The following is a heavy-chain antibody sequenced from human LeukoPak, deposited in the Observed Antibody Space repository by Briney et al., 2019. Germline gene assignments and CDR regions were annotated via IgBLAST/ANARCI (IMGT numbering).Heavy chain of an antibody. CDR3: ARAGITMVRGVITSPLNWFDP. V-gene: IGHV1-2*02. J-gene: IGHJ5*02. D-gene: IGHD3-10*01. Sequence: ASVKVSCKASGYTFTGYYMHWVRQAPGQGLEWMGWINPNSGGTNYAQKFQGRVTMTRDTSISTAYMELSRLRSDDTAVYYCARAGITMVRGVITSPLNWFDPWGQGTLVTVSS. CDR1: GYTFTGYY. CDR2: INPNSGGT.